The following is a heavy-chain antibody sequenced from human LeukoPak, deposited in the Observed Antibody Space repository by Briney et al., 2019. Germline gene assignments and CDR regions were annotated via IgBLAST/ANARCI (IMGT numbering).Heavy chain of an antibody. CDR2: ISYDENNK. CDR1: GFTFSSYG. Sequence: GGSLRLSCAASGFTFSSYGMHWVRQAPGKGLEWVAVISYDENNKYYADSVKGRFTISRDNSKNTLYLQMNSLRADDTALYYCAKNEVWWLPDSWGQGTLVTVSS. J-gene: IGHJ4*02. CDR3: AKNEVWWLPDS. D-gene: IGHD5-12*01. V-gene: IGHV3-30*18.